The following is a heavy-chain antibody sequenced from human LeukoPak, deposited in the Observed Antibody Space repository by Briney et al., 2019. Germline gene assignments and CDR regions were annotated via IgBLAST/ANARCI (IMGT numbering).Heavy chain of an antibody. CDR2: INHSGST. CDR1: GGSFSGYY. Sequence: PSETLSLTCAVYGGSFSGYYWSWIRQPPGKGLEWIGEINHSGSTNYNPSLKSRVTISVDTSKNQFSLKLSSVTAADTAVYYCARDLHIAAARYYYYYYMDVWGKGTTVTISS. J-gene: IGHJ6*03. V-gene: IGHV4-34*01. CDR3: ARDLHIAAARYYYYYYMDV. D-gene: IGHD6-13*01.